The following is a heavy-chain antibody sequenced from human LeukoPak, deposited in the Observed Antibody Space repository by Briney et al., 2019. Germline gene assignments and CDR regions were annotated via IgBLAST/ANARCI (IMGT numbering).Heavy chain of an antibody. D-gene: IGHD4-17*01. CDR3: ARAAAVSNFDY. Sequence: GGSLRLSCAASGFTFNRYGMHWVRQAPGKGLEWVAVISFDGKVSYYADSVKGRFTISRDNSKNTLYLQMNSLRAEDTAVYYCARAAAVSNFDYWGQGTLVTVSS. CDR1: GFTFNRYG. J-gene: IGHJ4*02. V-gene: IGHV3-30*03. CDR2: ISFDGKVS.